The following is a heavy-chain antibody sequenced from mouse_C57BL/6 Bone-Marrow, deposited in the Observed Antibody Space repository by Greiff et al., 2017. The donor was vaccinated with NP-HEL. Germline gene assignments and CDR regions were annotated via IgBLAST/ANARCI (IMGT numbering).Heavy chain of an antibody. J-gene: IGHJ1*03. CDR3: TTRVITTVVDWYFDV. CDR1: GFNIKDDY. Sequence: VHVKQSGAELVRPGASVKLSCTASGFNIKDDYMHWVKQRPEQGLEWIGWIDPENGDTEYASKFQGKATITADTSSNTAYLQLSSLTSEDTAVYYCTTRVITTVVDWYFDVWGTGTTVTVSS. CDR2: IDPENGDT. D-gene: IGHD1-1*01. V-gene: IGHV14-4*01.